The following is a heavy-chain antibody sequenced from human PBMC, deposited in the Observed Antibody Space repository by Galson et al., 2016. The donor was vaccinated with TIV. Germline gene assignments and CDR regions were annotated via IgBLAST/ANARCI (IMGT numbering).Heavy chain of an antibody. CDR1: GFTFSSFG. CDR2: IRYDGSRR. Sequence: SLRLSCAASGFTFSSFGMHWVRQAPGKGLEWVALIRYDGSRRYYADSVKGRFTISRDDSKNTLYLQMNGLRSDDSAVYYCASGVVAHTYYFYGMDVWGQGTTVTVSS. CDR3: ASGVVAHTYYFYGMDV. J-gene: IGHJ6*02. V-gene: IGHV3-30*02. D-gene: IGHD2-15*01.